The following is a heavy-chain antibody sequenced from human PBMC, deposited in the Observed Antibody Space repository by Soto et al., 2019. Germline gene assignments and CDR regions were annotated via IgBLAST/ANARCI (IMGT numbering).Heavy chain of an antibody. J-gene: IGHJ3*02. D-gene: IGHD3-22*01. CDR2: IYYSGST. CDR1: GGSLSSGGYY. V-gene: IGHV4-31*03. CDR3: ARGLYDSSGYLDDAFDI. Sequence: QVQLQESGPGLVKPSQTLSLTCTVSGGSLSSGGYYWSWIRQHPGKGLEWIGYIYYSGSTYYNPSLKSRLTISVDTSKNQFSLKLSSVTAADTAVYYCARGLYDSSGYLDDAFDIWGQGTMVTVSS.